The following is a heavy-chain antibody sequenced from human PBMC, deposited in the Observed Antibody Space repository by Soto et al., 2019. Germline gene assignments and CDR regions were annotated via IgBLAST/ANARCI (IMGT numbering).Heavy chain of an antibody. J-gene: IGHJ6*02. V-gene: IGHV3-30*03. Sequence: TGGSLRLSCAASGFTFSSYGMHWVRQAPGKGLEWVTLISYDGNNKYYADSVRGRFTISRDNSKNTLYLQMKSLRAEDTAVYYCARDPPATRHGMDVWGQGTTVTVSS. CDR3: ARDPPATRHGMDV. CDR1: GFTFSSYG. CDR2: ISYDGNNK.